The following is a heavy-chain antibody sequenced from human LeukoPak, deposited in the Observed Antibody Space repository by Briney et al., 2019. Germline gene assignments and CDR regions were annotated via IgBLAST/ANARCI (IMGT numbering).Heavy chain of an antibody. CDR2: IKQDGSEK. Sequence: GGSLRLSCAASGFTFSDYYMSWVRQAPGKGLEWVANIKQDGSEKYYVDSVKGRLTISRDNAKNSLYLQMNSLRAEDTAVYYCAELGITMIGGVWGKGTTVTISS. D-gene: IGHD3-10*02. V-gene: IGHV3-7*01. J-gene: IGHJ6*04. CDR3: AELGITMIGGV. CDR1: GFTFSDYY.